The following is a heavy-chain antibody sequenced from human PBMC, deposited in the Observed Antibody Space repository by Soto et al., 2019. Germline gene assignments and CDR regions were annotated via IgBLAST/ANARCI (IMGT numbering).Heavy chain of an antibody. D-gene: IGHD5-12*01. CDR3: ARERIVATGVYFDY. J-gene: IGHJ4*02. V-gene: IGHV3-66*01. CDR2: IYSGGRT. Sequence: EVQLVESGGGLVQPGGSLRLSCAASGFTVSSNYMSWVRQAPGKGLEWVSVIYSGGRTYYADSVKGRFTISRDNSKNTLYLQMKRLRAEDTAVYYCARERIVATGVYFDYWGQGTLVTVSS. CDR1: GFTVSSNY.